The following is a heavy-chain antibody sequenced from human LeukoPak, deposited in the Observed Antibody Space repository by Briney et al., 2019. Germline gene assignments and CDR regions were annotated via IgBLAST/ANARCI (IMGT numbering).Heavy chain of an antibody. V-gene: IGHV3-49*03. J-gene: IGHJ4*02. Sequence: GGSLRLSYTASGFTFGDYAMSWSRQATGKGLEWVGFIRSKAYGETADYAAPVKGRFTISRDDSKAIAYLQMNSLKTEDTAVYHCTRDRGAYNLYDYWGQGTLVTVSS. D-gene: IGHD1-1*01. CDR1: GFTFGDYA. CDR2: IRSKAYGETA. CDR3: TRDRGAYNLYDY.